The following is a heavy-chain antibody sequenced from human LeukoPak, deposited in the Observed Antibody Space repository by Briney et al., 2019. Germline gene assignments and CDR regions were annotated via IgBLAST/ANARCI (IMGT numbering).Heavy chain of an antibody. CDR2: ISSGGTIT. Sequence: QPGGSLRLSCAASGFSFSTYEMHWVRQAPGKGLEWVSDISSGGTITYYADSVRGRFTTSRDNAKNLLYLQMHSLRAEDTAIYYCSLLAVASPQDYWGQGTLVTVSS. V-gene: IGHV3-48*03. CDR1: GFSFSTYE. J-gene: IGHJ4*02. D-gene: IGHD6-19*01. CDR3: SLLAVASPQDY.